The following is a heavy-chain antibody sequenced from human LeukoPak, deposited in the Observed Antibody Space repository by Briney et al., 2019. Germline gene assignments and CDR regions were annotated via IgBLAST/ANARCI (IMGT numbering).Heavy chain of an antibody. CDR2: IGSRANSYAT. Sequence: GGSLRLSCSASGFTFSSYAMHWVRQASGKGLEWVGRIGSRANSYATAYAASVKGRFTISRDDSKNTAYLQMNSLKTEDTAVYYCTRRGGYDSEAFDYWGQGTLVTVSS. J-gene: IGHJ4*02. CDR3: TRRGGYDSEAFDY. CDR1: GFTFSSYA. D-gene: IGHD5-12*01. V-gene: IGHV3-73*01.